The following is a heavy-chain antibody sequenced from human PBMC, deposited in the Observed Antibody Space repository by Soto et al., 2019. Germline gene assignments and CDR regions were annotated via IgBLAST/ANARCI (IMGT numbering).Heavy chain of an antibody. D-gene: IGHD6-13*01. CDR1: GFSLSNAGLG. Sequence: QVTVKESGPVLVKPTETLTLTCTVSGFSLSNAGLGVSWIRQPPGKALEWLAHIFSNDEKSYSTSLKIRLTISKDTSKRQVVLIMTNMDPVDTATYYCASTYSSSWYWFDPWGQGTLVTVSS. CDR3: ASTYSSSWYWFDP. CDR2: IFSNDEK. V-gene: IGHV2-26*04. J-gene: IGHJ5*02.